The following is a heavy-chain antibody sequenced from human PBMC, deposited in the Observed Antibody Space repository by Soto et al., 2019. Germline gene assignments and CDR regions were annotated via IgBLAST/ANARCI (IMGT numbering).Heavy chain of an antibody. CDR3: ARASTTVTTIDY. Sequence: PSETLSLTCTASGGSMSSYYWNWIRQPPGKGLEWIGHIYHSGSTYYNPSLRSRVTISVDRSKNQFSLKLSSVTAADTAVYYCARASTTVTTIDYWGQGTLVTVSS. V-gene: IGHV4-30-2*01. J-gene: IGHJ4*02. D-gene: IGHD4-17*01. CDR1: GGSMSSYY. CDR2: IYHSGST.